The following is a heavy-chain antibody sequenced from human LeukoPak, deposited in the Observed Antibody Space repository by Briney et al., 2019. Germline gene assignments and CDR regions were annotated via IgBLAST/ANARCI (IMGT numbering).Heavy chain of an antibody. CDR1: GDSISSYY. CDR3: ARSFSGSGSDYSEMLYYYYYMDV. CDR2: IYYSGNT. J-gene: IGHJ6*03. Sequence: PSETLSLTCAVYGDSISSYYWSWIRQPPGKGLEWIGYIYYSGNTKYNPSLKSQVTISVDTSKNQISLKLNSVTAADTAVYYCARSFSGSGSDYSEMLYYYYYMDVWGKGTTVTISS. V-gene: IGHV4-59*01. D-gene: IGHD3-10*01.